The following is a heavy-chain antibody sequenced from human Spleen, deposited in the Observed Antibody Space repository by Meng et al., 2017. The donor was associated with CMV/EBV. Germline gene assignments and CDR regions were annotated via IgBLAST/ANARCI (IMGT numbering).Heavy chain of an antibody. CDR3: ARDMADWLLHY. CDR1: GFTFTDYY. D-gene: IGHD3-9*01. Sequence: QVRLVQSGAEVKKPGASVKVSCKTSGFTFTDYYINWVRQAPGQGLEWMGWINPDSGGSKSAQKFQGRVTMTRDTSISTAYMELSGLRSGDTAVYYCARDMADWLLHYWGQGTLVTVSS. CDR2: INPDSGGS. J-gene: IGHJ4*02. V-gene: IGHV1-2*02.